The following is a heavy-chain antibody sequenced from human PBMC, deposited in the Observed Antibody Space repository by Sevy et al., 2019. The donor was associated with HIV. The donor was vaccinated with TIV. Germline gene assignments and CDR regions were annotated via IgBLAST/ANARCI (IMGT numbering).Heavy chain of an antibody. V-gene: IGHV3-53*01. J-gene: IGHJ3*02. Sequence: GGSLRLSCAASGFTVSSNYMSWVRQAPGKGLEWVSVIYSGGSTYYADSVKGRFTISRDNSKNTLYLQMNSLRAEVTAVYYCARGHYYDSSGYQTNAFDIWGQGTMVTVSS. CDR1: GFTVSSNY. CDR3: ARGHYYDSSGYQTNAFDI. CDR2: IYSGGST. D-gene: IGHD3-22*01.